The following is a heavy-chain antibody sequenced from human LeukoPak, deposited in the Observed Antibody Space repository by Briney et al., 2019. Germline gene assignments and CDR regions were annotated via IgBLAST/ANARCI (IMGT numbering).Heavy chain of an antibody. Sequence: PSQTLSLTCTVSGGSVSSGGYYWSWIRQHPGKGPEWIGYIFYSGSTHYNPSLKSRVTISVDTSKNQFSLKLSSVTAADTAVYYCARRSSTSWRNWFDPWGQGTLVTVSS. D-gene: IGHD2-2*01. CDR1: GGSVSSGGYY. CDR3: ARRSSTSWRNWFDP. CDR2: IFYSGST. V-gene: IGHV4-31*03. J-gene: IGHJ5*02.